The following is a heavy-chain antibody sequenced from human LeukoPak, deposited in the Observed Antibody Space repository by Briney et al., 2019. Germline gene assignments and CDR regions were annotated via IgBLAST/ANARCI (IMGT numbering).Heavy chain of an antibody. V-gene: IGHV3-9*01. CDR1: GFTFDDYA. J-gene: IGHJ6*03. Sequence: GRSLRLSCAAPGFTFDDYAMHWVRHAPGKGLEWVSGISWNSGSIGYADSVKGRFTISRDNSKNTLYLQMNSLRADDTAVYYCAKDLGRVARVYYMDVWGKGTTVTVSS. D-gene: IGHD1-26*01. CDR2: ISWNSGSI. CDR3: AKDLGRVARVYYMDV.